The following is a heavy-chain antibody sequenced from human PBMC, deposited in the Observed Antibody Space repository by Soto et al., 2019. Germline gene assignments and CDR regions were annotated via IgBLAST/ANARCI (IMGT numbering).Heavy chain of an antibody. CDR2: IIPIFGTA. Sequence: ASVKVSCKASGGTFSSYAISWVRQAPGQGLEWMGGIIPIFGTANYAQKFQGRVTITADESTSTAYMELSSLRSEDTAVYYCARSRRDPGIAAAGVYGMDVWGQGTTVTVSS. V-gene: IGHV1-69*13. D-gene: IGHD6-13*01. CDR1: GGTFSSYA. J-gene: IGHJ6*02. CDR3: ARSRRDPGIAAAGVYGMDV.